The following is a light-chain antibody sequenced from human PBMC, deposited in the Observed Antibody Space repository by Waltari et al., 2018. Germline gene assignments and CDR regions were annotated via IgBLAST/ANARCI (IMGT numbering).Light chain of an antibody. Sequence: DIQMTQAPSSLSASVGDRVTMTCRASQSILGNVNWFQQQPGRPPKLLIQTASSLQSGVPSMFSGSVSGTHFTLTITSLQPEDFATYFCQQTYSTPYTFGQGTKVDIK. CDR3: QQTYSTPYT. V-gene: IGKV1-39*01. CDR1: QSILGN. J-gene: IGKJ2*01. CDR2: TAS.